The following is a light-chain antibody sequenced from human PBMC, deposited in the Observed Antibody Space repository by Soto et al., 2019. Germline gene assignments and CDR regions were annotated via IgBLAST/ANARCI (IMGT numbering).Light chain of an antibody. Sequence: EMGMTQSPVTLSGSPGERVTLSCRASRTISRNLAWYQQKPGQAPRLLIYGASTRATGIPDRFSGSGAGTEFTLTINSLQSEDFAMYSCQAHNNWPVVTFGGGTRVEIK. CDR1: RTISRN. V-gene: IGKV3-15*01. CDR2: GAS. CDR3: QAHNNWPVVT. J-gene: IGKJ4*01.